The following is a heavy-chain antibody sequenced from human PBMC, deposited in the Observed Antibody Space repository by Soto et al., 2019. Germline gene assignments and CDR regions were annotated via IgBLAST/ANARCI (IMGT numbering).Heavy chain of an antibody. V-gene: IGHV4-59*08. CDR1: GGSISSYY. CDR2: IYYSGST. Sequence: QVQLQESGPGLVKPSETLSLTCTVSGGSISSYYWSWIRQPPGKGLEWIGYIYYSGSTNYNPTLKSLVTISVDTSKSQFSLKLSSVTAADTAVYYCAIRYGDYFDYWGQGTLVTVSS. D-gene: IGHD4-17*01. CDR3: AIRYGDYFDY. J-gene: IGHJ4*02.